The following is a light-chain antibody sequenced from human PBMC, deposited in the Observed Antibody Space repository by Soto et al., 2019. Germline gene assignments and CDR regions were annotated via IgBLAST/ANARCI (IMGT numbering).Light chain of an antibody. Sequence: QSALTQPASVSGSPGQSITISCSGTTSDVGGYNLVSWYQQHTAKAPKFILYEGSKRPSGVSNRFSGSKSGNTASLTISGLQAEDEAYYYCCSYAGSSYYVFGSGTKLTVL. CDR3: CSYAGSSYYV. J-gene: IGLJ1*01. V-gene: IGLV2-23*01. CDR1: TSDVGGYNL. CDR2: EGS.